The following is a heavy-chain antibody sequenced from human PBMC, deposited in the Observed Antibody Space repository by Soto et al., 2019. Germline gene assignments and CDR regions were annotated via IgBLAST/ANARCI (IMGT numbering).Heavy chain of an antibody. V-gene: IGHV4-59*01. CDR2: MYNTGST. D-gene: IGHD2-21*02. J-gene: IGHJ6*02. CDR3: ARDLWGYCGTDCYPLDV. Sequence: SETLSLTCTVSGGSISSYYWSWIRQPPGKGLECIGYMYNTGSTIYNPSLKSRVTISVDTSKNQFSLKLNSVTAADTAVYYCARDLWGYCGTDCYPLDVWGQGTTVT. CDR1: GGSISSYY.